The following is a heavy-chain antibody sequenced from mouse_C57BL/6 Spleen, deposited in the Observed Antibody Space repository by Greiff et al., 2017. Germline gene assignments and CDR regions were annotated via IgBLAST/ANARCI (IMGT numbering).Heavy chain of an antibody. V-gene: IGHV1-82*01. D-gene: IGHD5-1*01. CDR3: AREAGTYLVAD. CDR1: GYAFSSYW. CDR2: IYPGDGDT. Sequence: QVQLQQSGPELVKPGASVKISCKASGYAFSSYWMHWVKQRPGQGLEWIRRIYPGDGDTNYNGKFKGKATLTADKSSSTAYMPLSSRTSEDSAVYFCAREAGTYLVADWGQGTMVTVSA. J-gene: IGHJ3*01.